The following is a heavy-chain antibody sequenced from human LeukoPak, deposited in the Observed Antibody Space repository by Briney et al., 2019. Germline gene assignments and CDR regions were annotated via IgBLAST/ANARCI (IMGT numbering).Heavy chain of an antibody. D-gene: IGHD1-26*01. Sequence: AGGSLRLSCVDSGFTFTNAWMSWVRQAPGKGLEWISLIRTDDSTYYADSVKGRFTISRDTSRNTLYLQMNILRAEDTAVYYCAREASGSYFHNWGQGTLVTVSS. CDR2: IRTDDST. CDR1: GFTFTNAW. J-gene: IGHJ1*01. CDR3: AREASGSYFHN. V-gene: IGHV3-53*01.